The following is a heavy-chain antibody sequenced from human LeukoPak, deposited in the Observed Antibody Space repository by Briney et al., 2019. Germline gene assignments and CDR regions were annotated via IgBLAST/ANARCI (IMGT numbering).Heavy chain of an antibody. J-gene: IGHJ4*02. V-gene: IGHV4-59*11. CDR3: ATSLRGRIAMAGPIVPYYFDY. CDR2: IHNSGST. Sequence: PSETLSLTCTVSGDSITSRYWSWIRQPPGKGLDWIGYIHNSGSTNCNPSLRSRVTISQDTSKNQFSLKLSSVTAADTAVYYCATSLRGRIAMAGPIVPYYFDYWGQGTLVTVSS. D-gene: IGHD6-19*01. CDR1: GDSITSRY.